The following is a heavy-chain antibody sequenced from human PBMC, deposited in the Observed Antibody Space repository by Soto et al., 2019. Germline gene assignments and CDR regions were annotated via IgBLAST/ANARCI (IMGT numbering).Heavy chain of an antibody. V-gene: IGHV4-39*01. D-gene: IGHD6-19*01. CDR3: ARQVGYSSGYYFDY. J-gene: IGHJ4*02. CDR1: GGSISSSGYY. Sequence: PSETLSLTCTVSGGSISSSGYYWGWIRQPPGKGLEWIGSIYYSGSTYYNPSLKSRVTISVDTSKNQFSLKLSSVTAADTAVYYCARQVGYSSGYYFDYWGQGTLVTVSS. CDR2: IYYSGST.